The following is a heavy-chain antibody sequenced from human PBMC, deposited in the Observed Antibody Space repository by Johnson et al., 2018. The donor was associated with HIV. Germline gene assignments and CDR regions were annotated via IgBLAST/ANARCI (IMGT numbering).Heavy chain of an antibody. CDR2: ISYDGSNK. CDR1: GFTFDDYG. CDR3: ARGGAFDI. V-gene: IGHV3-30*03. Sequence: VQLVESGGGVVRPGGSLRLSCAASGFTFDDYGLSWVRQAPGKGLEWAAVISYDGSNKYYADSVKGRFTISRDNSKNTLYLQMNSMRAEDTAVYYCARGGAFDIWGQGTMVTVSS. J-gene: IGHJ3*02.